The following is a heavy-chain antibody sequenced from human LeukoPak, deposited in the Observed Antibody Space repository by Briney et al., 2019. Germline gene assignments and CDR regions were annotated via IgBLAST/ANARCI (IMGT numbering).Heavy chain of an antibody. D-gene: IGHD1-26*01. CDR3: ARVIVGASDY. CDR1: GFTFSSYA. CDR2: ISYDGSNK. J-gene: IGHJ4*02. V-gene: IGHV3-30-3*01. Sequence: GGSLRPSCAASGFTFSSYAMSWVRQAPGKGLEWVAVISYDGSNKYYADSVKGRFTISRDNSKNTLYLQMNSLRAEDTAVYYCARVIVGASDYWGQGTLVTVSS.